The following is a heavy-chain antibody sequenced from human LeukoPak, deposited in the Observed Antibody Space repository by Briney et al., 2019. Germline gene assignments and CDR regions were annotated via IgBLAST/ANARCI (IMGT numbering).Heavy chain of an antibody. CDR1: GGSISSSSYY. J-gene: IGHJ4*02. D-gene: IGHD3-3*01. CDR2: FYYSGST. Sequence: SETLSLTCTVSGGSISSSSYYWVWIRQPPGKGLEWIGIFYYSGSTYYNPSLKSRVTISVDTSKNQFSLKLSSVTAADTAVYYCASRFYDFWSGYINFDYWGQGTLVTVSA. V-gene: IGHV4-39*01. CDR3: ASRFYDFWSGYINFDY.